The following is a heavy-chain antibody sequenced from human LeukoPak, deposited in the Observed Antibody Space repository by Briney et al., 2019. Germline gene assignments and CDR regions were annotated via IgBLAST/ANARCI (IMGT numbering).Heavy chain of an antibody. D-gene: IGHD1-26*01. V-gene: IGHV3-21*01. Sequence: GGSLRLSCAASGFTFSSYSMDWVRQAPGKGLEWVSSISSSSSYIYYADSVKGRFTISRDNAKNSLYLQMNSLRAEDTAVYYCARDLSGSYGAFDIWGQGTMVTVSS. CDR2: ISSSSSYI. J-gene: IGHJ3*02. CDR1: GFTFSSYS. CDR3: ARDLSGSYGAFDI.